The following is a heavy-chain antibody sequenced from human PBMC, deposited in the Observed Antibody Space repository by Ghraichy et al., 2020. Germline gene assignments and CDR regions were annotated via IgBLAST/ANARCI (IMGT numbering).Heavy chain of an antibody. D-gene: IGHD4-23*01. CDR2: IWYDGSNK. J-gene: IGHJ4*02. CDR3: ARDRLRWSYYFDY. Sequence: GGSLRLSCAASGFTFSSYGMHWVRQAPGKGLEWVAVIWYDGSNKYYADSVKSRFTISRDNSKNTLYLQMNSLRAEDTAVYYCARDRLRWSYYFDYWGQGTLVTVSS. V-gene: IGHV3-33*01. CDR1: GFTFSSYG.